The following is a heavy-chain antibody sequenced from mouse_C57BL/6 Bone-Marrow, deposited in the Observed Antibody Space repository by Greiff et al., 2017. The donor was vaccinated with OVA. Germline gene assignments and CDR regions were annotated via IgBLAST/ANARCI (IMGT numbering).Heavy chain of an antibody. CDR3: ARNDGYYVDY. V-gene: IGHV2-9-1*01. Sequence: VKLMESGPGLVAPSQSLSITCTVSGFSLTSYAISWVRQPPGKGLEWLGVIWTGGGTNYNSALKSRLSISKDNSKSQVILKMNILQTDDAARYCCARNDGYYVDYWGQGTTLTVSS. CDR1: GFSLTSYA. D-gene: IGHD2-3*01. J-gene: IGHJ2*01. CDR2: IWTGGGT.